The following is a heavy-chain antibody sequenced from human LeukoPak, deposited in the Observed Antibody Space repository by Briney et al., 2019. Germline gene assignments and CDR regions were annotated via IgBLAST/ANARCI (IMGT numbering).Heavy chain of an antibody. J-gene: IGHJ2*01. D-gene: IGHD1-26*01. CDR3: ARSVSYPPYWYFDL. V-gene: IGHV1-8*01. CDR2: MNSKSGDI. Sequence: ASVTVSCQASGYTFTNYVINWVRQATGQGLEGVGWMNSKSGDIGYAQQFRGRVTMTRTTSICTAYMELRSLRSEDTAVYYCARSVSYPPYWYFDLWGRGTLVTVSS. CDR1: GYTFTNYV.